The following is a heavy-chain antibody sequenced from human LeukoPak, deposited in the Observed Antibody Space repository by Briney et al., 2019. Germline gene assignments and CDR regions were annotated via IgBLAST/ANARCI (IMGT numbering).Heavy chain of an antibody. Sequence: ALVKVSCKAPGYTFTSYAMHWVRQAPGQRLEWMGWINADNGNTKYSQKFQGRVTNTRDTSASTTYMELSSLRSEDTAVYYCARALLRYFDFDYWGQGTLVTVSS. D-gene: IGHD3-9*01. CDR3: ARALLRYFDFDY. CDR1: GYTFTSYA. CDR2: INADNGNT. V-gene: IGHV1-3*01. J-gene: IGHJ4*02.